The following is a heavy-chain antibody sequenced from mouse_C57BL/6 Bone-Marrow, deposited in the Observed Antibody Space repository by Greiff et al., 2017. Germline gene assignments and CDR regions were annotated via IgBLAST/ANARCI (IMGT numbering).Heavy chain of an antibody. CDR2: IYPGSGST. CDR1: GYTFTSYW. Sequence: QVQLQQPGAELVKPGASVKMSCKASGYTFTSYWLTWVKQRPGQGLEWIGDIYPGSGSTNYNEKFKSKATLTVDTASSTAYMQRSSLTSEDSAVYYCANNWYFDVWGTGTTVTVSS. V-gene: IGHV1-55*01. J-gene: IGHJ1*03. CDR3: ANNWYFDV.